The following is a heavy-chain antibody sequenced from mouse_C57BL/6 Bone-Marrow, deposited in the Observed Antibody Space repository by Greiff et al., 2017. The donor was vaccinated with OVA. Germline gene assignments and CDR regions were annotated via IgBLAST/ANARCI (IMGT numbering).Heavy chain of an antibody. CDR2: ISYDGSN. CDR1: GYSITSGYY. D-gene: IGHD1-1*01. J-gene: IGHJ2*01. CDR3: ARATTVVGDYFDY. V-gene: IGHV3-6*01. Sequence: VQLKESGPGLVKPSQSLSLTCSVTGYSITSGYYWNWIRQFPGNKLEWMGYISYDGSNNYNPSLKNRISITRDTSKNQFFLKLNSVTTEDTATYYCARATTVVGDYFDYWGQGTTLTVSS.